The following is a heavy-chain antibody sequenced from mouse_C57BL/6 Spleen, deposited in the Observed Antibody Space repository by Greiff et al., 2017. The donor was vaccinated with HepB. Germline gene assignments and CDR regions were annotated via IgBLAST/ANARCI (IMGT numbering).Heavy chain of an antibody. CDR1: GFTFTDYY. CDR2: IRNKANGYTT. CDR3: ARSPFYCPYYYAMDY. V-gene: IGHV7-3*01. Sequence: EVKLMESGGGLVQPGGSLSLSCAASGFTFTDYYMSWVRQPPGKALEWLGFIRNKANGYTTEYSASVKGRFTISRDNSQSILYLQMNALRAEDSATYYCARSPFYCPYYYAMDYWGQGTSVTGSS. D-gene: IGHD2-1*01. J-gene: IGHJ4*01.